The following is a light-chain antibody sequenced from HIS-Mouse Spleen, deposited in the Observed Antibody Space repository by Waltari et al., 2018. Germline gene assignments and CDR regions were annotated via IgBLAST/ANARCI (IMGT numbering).Light chain of an antibody. CDR1: ALPKKY. CDR2: EDS. V-gene: IGLV3-10*01. CDR3: YSTDSSGNHRV. J-gene: IGLJ2*01. Sequence: SYELTQPPSVSVSPGQTARITCSGDALPKKYAYWYKQKSGQAPVRVIYEDSKRPSGIPARFSGSSSGTMATLTISGAQVEDEADYYCYSTDSSGNHRVFGGGTKLTVL.